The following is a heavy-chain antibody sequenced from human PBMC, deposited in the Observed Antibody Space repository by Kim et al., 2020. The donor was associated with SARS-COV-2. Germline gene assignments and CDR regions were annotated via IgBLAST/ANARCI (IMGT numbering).Heavy chain of an antibody. CDR3: ASVRRGSSSGYFFSSHGMDV. CDR2: IDPSDSYV. Sequence: GESLKISCKGSGYSFSSYWISWVRQMPGKGLEWMGRIDPSDSYVNYSPSFQGHVTISADKSMSTAYLQWSSLKASDTAMYYCASVRRGSSSGYFFSSHGMDVWGQGTTVTVSS. CDR1: GYSFSSYW. V-gene: IGHV5-10-1*01. D-gene: IGHD3-22*01. J-gene: IGHJ6*02.